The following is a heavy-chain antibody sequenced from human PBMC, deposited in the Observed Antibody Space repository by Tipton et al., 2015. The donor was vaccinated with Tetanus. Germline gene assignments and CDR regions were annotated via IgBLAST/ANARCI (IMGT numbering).Heavy chain of an antibody. CDR1: GDSISSGPYS. CDR3: ARSGYYSRAYYHYRMDV. V-gene: IGHV4-31*03. Sequence: TLSLTCTVSGDSISSGPYSWSWLRQHPGKGLELIGYIYYSGTSYISPSLKSRVTISVDTSKNQFSLNLSSVTAADTAVYYCARSGYYSRAYYHYRMDVWGQGTTVSVSS. CDR2: IYYSGTS. J-gene: IGHJ6*02. D-gene: IGHD3-9*01.